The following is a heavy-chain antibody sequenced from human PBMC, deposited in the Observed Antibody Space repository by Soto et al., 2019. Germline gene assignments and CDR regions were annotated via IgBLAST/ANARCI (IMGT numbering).Heavy chain of an antibody. CDR1: GGTFSSYA. Sequence: SSVKVAWKASGGTFSSYAISWVRQAPGQGLEWMGGIIPIFGTANYAQKFQGRVTITADESTSTAYMELSSLRSEDTAVYYGATQGRIAGVYYYYGMDVWGQGTTVTVSS. CDR2: IIPIFGTA. CDR3: ATQGRIAGVYYYYGMDV. V-gene: IGHV1-69*13. J-gene: IGHJ6*02. D-gene: IGHD6-13*01.